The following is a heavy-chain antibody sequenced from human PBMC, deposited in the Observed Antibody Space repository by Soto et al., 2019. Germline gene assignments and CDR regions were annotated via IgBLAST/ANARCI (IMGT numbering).Heavy chain of an antibody. D-gene: IGHD4-17*01. CDR3: ARDLSVTRYYYYGMDV. Sequence: PSETLSLTCNVSNGSGRSGTYSLSWVRRPPGKGLEWIGYIYYSGSTYYTPSLKSRVTISVDTSKNQFSLKLSSVTAADTAVYYCARDLSVTRYYYYGMDVWGQGTTVTVSS. CDR2: IYYSGST. V-gene: IGHV4-30-2*01. J-gene: IGHJ6*02. CDR1: NGSGRSGTYS.